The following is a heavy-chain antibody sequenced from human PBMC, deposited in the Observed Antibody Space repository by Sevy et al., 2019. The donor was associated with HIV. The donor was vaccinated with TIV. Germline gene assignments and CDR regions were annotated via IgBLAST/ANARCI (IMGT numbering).Heavy chain of an antibody. V-gene: IGHV3-23*01. J-gene: IGHJ1*01. CDR1: GFTFSSYA. CDR2: ISGSGGST. CDR3: AKTYYYDSSGYDNAEYFQH. Sequence: GGSLRLSCAASGFTFSSYAMSWVRQAPGKGLECVSAISGSGGSTYYADSVKGRFTISRDNSKNTLYLQMNSLRAEDTAVYYCAKTYYYDSSGYDNAEYFQHWGQGTLVTVSS. D-gene: IGHD3-22*01.